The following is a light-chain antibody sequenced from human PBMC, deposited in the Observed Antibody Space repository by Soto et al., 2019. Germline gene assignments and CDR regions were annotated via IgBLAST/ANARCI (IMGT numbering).Light chain of an antibody. J-gene: IGLJ2*01. CDR3: SSYSTTYTVL. Sequence: QSVLTQPASMSGSPGQSITISCTGTSSDVGGYNYVSWYQQHPDRAPKLIIYEVSNRPSGVSIRFSGSKSANTASLTISGLQAEDEADYYCSSYSTTYTVLFGGGTKLTFL. V-gene: IGLV2-14*01. CDR1: SSDVGGYNY. CDR2: EVS.